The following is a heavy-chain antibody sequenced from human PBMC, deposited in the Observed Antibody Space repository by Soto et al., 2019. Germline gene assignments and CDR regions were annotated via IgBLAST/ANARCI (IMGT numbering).Heavy chain of an antibody. CDR2: IIPIFGTA. CDR3: ARSSYCGGDCYFNWFDP. D-gene: IGHD2-21*02. V-gene: IGHV1-69*01. Sequence: GRELEWMGGIIPIFGTANYEQKFQGRVTITADESTSTAEMELSRLISEDTAVYYCARSSYCGGDCYFNWFDPWGQGTLVT. J-gene: IGHJ5*02.